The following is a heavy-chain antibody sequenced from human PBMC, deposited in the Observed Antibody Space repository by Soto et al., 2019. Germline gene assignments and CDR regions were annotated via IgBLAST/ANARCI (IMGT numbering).Heavy chain of an antibody. V-gene: IGHV4-59*01. CDR1: HGYISSYY. Sequence: LSLTCGVSHGYISSYYLSWIRQPPGKGLEWIGYIYYSGSTNYNPSLKSRVTISVDTSKNQFSLKLSSVTAADTAVYYWAGGALWFGELYTGMDVWGQGTTVTVSS. CDR2: IYYSGST. CDR3: AGGALWFGELYTGMDV. D-gene: IGHD3-10*01. J-gene: IGHJ6*02.